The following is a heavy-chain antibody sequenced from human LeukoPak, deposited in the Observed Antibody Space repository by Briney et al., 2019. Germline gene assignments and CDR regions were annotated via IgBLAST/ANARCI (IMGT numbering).Heavy chain of an antibody. V-gene: IGHV3-30*01. CDR2: ISYDGSNK. CDR3: ARADVGIVVVPAAIDY. D-gene: IGHD2-2*01. J-gene: IGHJ4*02. CDR1: GFTFSSYA. Sequence: GGSLRLSCAASGFTFSSYAMRWVRQAPGKGLEWVAVISYDGSNKYYADSVKGRFTISRDNSKNTLYLQMNSLRAEDTAVYYCARADVGIVVVPAAIDYWGQGTLVTVSS.